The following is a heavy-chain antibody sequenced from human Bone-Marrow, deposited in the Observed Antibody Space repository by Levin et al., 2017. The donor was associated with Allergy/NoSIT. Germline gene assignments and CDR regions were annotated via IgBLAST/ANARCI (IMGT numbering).Heavy chain of an antibody. J-gene: IGHJ6*03. V-gene: IGHV1-18*01. Sequence: GESLKISCKPSGYTFTSHGINWVRQAPGQGLEWMGWVSTYNGNPNYAQNFQGRVTLTTDTSTSTAYMELRRLRSDDTAVYYCAKAGYTYGYTAAYYYYMDVWGKGTTVTVSS. CDR2: VSTYNGNP. CDR3: AKAGYTYGYTAAYYYYMDV. D-gene: IGHD5-18*01. CDR1: GYTFTSHG.